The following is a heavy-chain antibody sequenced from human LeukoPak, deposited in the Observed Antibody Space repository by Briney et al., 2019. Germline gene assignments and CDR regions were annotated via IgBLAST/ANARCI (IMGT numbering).Heavy chain of an antibody. CDR3: ARVGGLMRYYYGMDV. V-gene: IGHV4-59*01. D-gene: IGHD3-16*01. Sequence: SETLSLTCTVSGGSISSYYWSWIRQPPGKGLEGSGNLCYSGSTNYNPSLKSRVTISVDSSKHQFALKLSSVTAADTAVYYCARVGGLMRYYYGMDVRGQGTTVTVSS. CDR1: GGSISSYY. J-gene: IGHJ6*02. CDR2: LCYSGST.